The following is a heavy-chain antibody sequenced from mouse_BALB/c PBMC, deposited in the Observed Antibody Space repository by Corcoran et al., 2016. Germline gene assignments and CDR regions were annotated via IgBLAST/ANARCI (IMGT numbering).Heavy chain of an antibody. J-gene: IGHJ1*01. CDR2: IDTANGNT. Sequence: EIQLQQYGAELVKPGASVKLSCSAYSFNIKDTYMHWVKPRPEKDLEWIGRIDTANGNTKYDSKFQGKATKTADTSSNTAYLQLSSLTSEDTAVYYCARGILRLWYFDVLGAGTTVTVSS. CDR3: ARGILRLWYFDV. CDR1: SFNIKDTY. D-gene: IGHD1-2*01. V-gene: IGHV14-3*02.